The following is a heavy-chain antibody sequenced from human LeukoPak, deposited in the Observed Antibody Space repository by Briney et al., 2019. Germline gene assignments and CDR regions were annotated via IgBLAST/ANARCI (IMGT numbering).Heavy chain of an antibody. CDR2: INHSRST. V-gene: IGHV4-34*01. CDR1: GGSFSGYY. D-gene: IGHD4-11*01. J-gene: IGHJ6*03. CDR3: ASYSSNYAYYYNYMDV. Sequence: SETLPPTCAVYGGSFSGYYWSWIRQPPGKGLEWIGEINHSRSTNYNPYLKSRVHKSVDTSKNQFSLKLSSVTAADTAVYYCASYSSNYAYYYNYMDVWGKGSTVSVSS.